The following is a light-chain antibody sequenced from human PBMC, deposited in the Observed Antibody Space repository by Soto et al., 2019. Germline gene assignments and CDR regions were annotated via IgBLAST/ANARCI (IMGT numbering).Light chain of an antibody. CDR3: QHYNNWPPYT. V-gene: IGKV3-15*01. CDR2: GAS. Sequence: EIVMTQSPATLSVSPGERATLSCRASQSVSSNLAWYQQKPGQAPRLLIYGASTRATGIPARFSGSGSGTEFTLTISSLQSEDFAVDYCQHYNNWPPYTFGQGTKLESK. CDR1: QSVSSN. J-gene: IGKJ2*01.